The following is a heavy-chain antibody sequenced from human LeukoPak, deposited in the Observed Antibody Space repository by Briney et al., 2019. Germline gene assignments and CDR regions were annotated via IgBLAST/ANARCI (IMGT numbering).Heavy chain of an antibody. J-gene: IGHJ4*02. D-gene: IGHD6-13*01. V-gene: IGHV1-2*06. CDR1: GYTFTGYY. CDR3: ARDPVIAAAGTTHDY. CDR2: INPNSGDT. Sequence: ASVKVSCKASGYTFTGYYMHWVRQAPGQGLEWMGRINPNSGDTNYAQKFQGRVTMTRDTPISTAYMELSRLRSDDTAVYYCARDPVIAAAGTTHDYWGQGTLVTVSS.